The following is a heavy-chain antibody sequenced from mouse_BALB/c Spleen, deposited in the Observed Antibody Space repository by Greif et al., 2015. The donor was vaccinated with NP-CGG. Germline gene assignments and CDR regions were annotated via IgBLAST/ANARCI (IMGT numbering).Heavy chain of an antibody. CDR2: INPGSGGT. Sequence: LVESGAELVRPGTSVKVSCKASGYAFTNYLIEWVKQRPGQGLEWIGVINPGSGGTNYNEKFKGKATLTADKSSSTAYMQLSSLTSDDSAVYFCARGNGFSWFAYWGQGTLVTVSA. CDR3: ARGNGFSWFAY. J-gene: IGHJ3*01. CDR1: GYAFTNYL. D-gene: IGHD1-1*01. V-gene: IGHV1-54*01.